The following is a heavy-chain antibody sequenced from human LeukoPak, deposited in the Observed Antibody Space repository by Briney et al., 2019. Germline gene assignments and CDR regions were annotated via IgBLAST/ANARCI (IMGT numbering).Heavy chain of an antibody. V-gene: IGHV3-21*01. CDR2: ISSSSSYI. Sequence: RGSPRLSCAASGFTFSSYSMNWVRQAPGKGLEWVSSISSSSSYIYYADSAKGRFTISRDNAKNSLYLQMNSLRAEDTAVYYCARGYSSSCVDYWGQGTLVTVSS. CDR3: ARGYSSSCVDY. J-gene: IGHJ4*02. CDR1: GFTFSSYS. D-gene: IGHD6-13*01.